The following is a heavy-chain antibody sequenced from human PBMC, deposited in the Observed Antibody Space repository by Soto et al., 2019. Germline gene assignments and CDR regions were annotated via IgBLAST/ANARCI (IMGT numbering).Heavy chain of an antibody. Sequence: GASLRLSCTASGFTSGEYTMSCDRQAPGKGLEGVCFIRSKPYGETTEYAASVKGIFTISRDDYRSIAYLQMNSLKTEDTAVYWCTRDLSTPPGSRPDYYGLDGLGPGTTVNVSS. V-gene: IGHV3-49*04. CDR3: TRDLSTPPGSRPDYYGLDG. CDR1: GFTSGEYT. J-gene: IGHJ6*02. CDR2: IRSKPYGETT. D-gene: IGHD2-2*01.